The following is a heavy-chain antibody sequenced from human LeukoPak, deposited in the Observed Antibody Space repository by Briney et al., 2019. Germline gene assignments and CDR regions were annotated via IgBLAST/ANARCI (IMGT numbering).Heavy chain of an antibody. Sequence: SETLSLTCAVSGSFISSGYYLGWTRQPPGKGLEWIGSIYHSGRSYYNPSLKSRVTISVDTSKNQFSLKLSSVTAADTAVYYCARGGSDYYDSNGYSTDYWGQGILVTVSS. CDR2: IYHSGRS. CDR1: GSFISSGYY. CDR3: ARGGSDYYDSNGYSTDY. V-gene: IGHV4-38-2*01. J-gene: IGHJ4*02. D-gene: IGHD3-22*01.